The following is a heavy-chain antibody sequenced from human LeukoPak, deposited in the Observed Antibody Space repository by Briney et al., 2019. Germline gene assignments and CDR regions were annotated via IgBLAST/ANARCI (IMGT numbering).Heavy chain of an antibody. D-gene: IGHD4/OR15-4a*01. Sequence: SETLSLTCTVSGGSISGSSYYWGWIRQPPGKGLEWIGSIYYSGSTYYNPSLKSRVTISVDTSKNQFSLKLNSVTATDTAVYYCVRHDGRGGATMGAFDSWGQGPLVTVSS. CDR3: VRHDGRGGATMGAFDS. V-gene: IGHV4-39*01. CDR2: IYYSGST. CDR1: GGSISGSSYY. J-gene: IGHJ5*01.